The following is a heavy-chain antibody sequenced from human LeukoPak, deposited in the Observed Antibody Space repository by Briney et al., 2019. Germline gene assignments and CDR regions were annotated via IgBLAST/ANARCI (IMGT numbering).Heavy chain of an antibody. CDR2: INHSGRT. D-gene: IGHD5-12*01. J-gene: IGHJ4*02. CDR3: ARVSLRPRGYSGYGVDY. CDR1: GGSFSGSY. Sequence: SETLSLSCALYGGSFSGSYWSWIRQPPGKGVEGMGEINHSGRTNSNPSLKSRVTISVDTSKNQFSLKQSSVTAADTAVYYCARVSLRPRGYSGYGVDYWGQGTLVTVSS. V-gene: IGHV4-34*01.